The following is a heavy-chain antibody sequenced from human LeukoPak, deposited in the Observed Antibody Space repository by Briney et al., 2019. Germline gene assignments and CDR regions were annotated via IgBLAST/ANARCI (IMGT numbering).Heavy chain of an antibody. CDR1: GFTFSNAW. Sequence: GGTLRLSCAASGFTFSNAWMSWVRQAPGKGLEWVGRIKSKTDGGTTDYAAPVKGRFTISRDDSKHTLYLQMNSLKTEDTAVYYCTTDGSFRAVAVGTWGQGTLVPVSS. D-gene: IGHD6-19*01. CDR2: IKSKTDGGTT. J-gene: IGHJ5*02. CDR3: TTDGSFRAVAVGT. V-gene: IGHV3-15*01.